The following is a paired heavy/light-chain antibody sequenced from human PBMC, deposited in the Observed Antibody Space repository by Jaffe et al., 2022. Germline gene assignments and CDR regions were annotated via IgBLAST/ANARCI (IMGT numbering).Heavy chain of an antibody. Sequence: EVHLVESGGGLVQPGGSLRLSCAASGFTFSRFWMTWVRQTPEKGLEFVANIKDDGSAENYVASAKGRFTISRDNAKNSVYLQMNRLGAEDTAVYYCARDPGYSAFDYWGQGALVTVSS. CDR1: GFTFSRFW. J-gene: IGHJ4*02. CDR2: IKDDGSAE. V-gene: IGHV3-7*01. D-gene: IGHD3-16*02. CDR3: ARDPGYSAFDY.
Light chain of an antibody. Sequence: DVVLTQSPLSLPVTLGQPASISCRSSQSLVYSDGNTYLTWFQQRPGQSPRRLIYMVSNRDSGVPDRFSGSGSGTDFTLKISRVEAEDVGVYYCLQGTHWPTFGQGTKVEIK. J-gene: IGKJ1*01. V-gene: IGKV2-30*01. CDR2: MVS. CDR1: QSLVYSDGNTY. CDR3: LQGTHWPT.